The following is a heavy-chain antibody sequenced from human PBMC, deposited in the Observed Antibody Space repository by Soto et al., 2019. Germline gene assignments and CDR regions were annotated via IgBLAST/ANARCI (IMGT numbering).Heavy chain of an antibody. CDR1: GGSISSGDYY. CDR3: ARGYGRNFDF. Sequence: SETLSLTCTVSGGSISSGDYYWSWIRQPPGKGLEWIGHIYYSGSTYYNPSLKSRVTISVDSSKNQFSLKLSSVTAADTAVYYCARGYGRNFDFWGQGTLVTVSS. J-gene: IGHJ4*02. D-gene: IGHD5-18*01. CDR2: IYYSGST. V-gene: IGHV4-30-4*01.